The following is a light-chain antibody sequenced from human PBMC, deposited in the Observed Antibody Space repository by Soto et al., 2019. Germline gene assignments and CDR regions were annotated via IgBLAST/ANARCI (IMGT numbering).Light chain of an antibody. CDR1: SSDVGGYNY. Sequence: QSALTQPASVSGSDGQSITISCTGTSSDVGGYNYVSWYQQYPGKAPKLMIYEVNKRPSGVPDRFSGSKSGNTASLTVSGLQADDEADYYCSSYGGSNVFGTGTQLTVL. J-gene: IGLJ1*01. V-gene: IGLV2-8*01. CDR3: SSYGGSNV. CDR2: EVN.